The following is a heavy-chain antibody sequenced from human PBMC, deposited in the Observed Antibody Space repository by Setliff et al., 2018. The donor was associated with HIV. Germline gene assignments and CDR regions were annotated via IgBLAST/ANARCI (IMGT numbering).Heavy chain of an antibody. V-gene: IGHV1-69*10. CDR1: GGTFRSHE. CDR2: IIPILGIA. Sequence: GASVKVSCKASGGTFRSHEISWVRQAPGQGLEWMGGIIPILGIANYAQKFQGRVTITTDESTTTAYMELSGLRSEDTAVYFCARERYCSAGSCYSKLSWFDPWGQGTLVTVSS. CDR3: ARERYCSAGSCYSKLSWFDP. D-gene: IGHD2-15*01. J-gene: IGHJ5*02.